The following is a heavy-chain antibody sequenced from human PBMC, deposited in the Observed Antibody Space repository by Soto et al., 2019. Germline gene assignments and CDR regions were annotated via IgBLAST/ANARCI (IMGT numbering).Heavy chain of an antibody. Sequence: QVHLVASGGGLVKPGGALRLSCVASGITLSDNYRTWIRQAPGKGLEWLSYISNSDYTTYYADSVKGRFTISRDNAKNSLYRQLNGLRVEDTAVYYCASGKWSLDYWGQGILVTVSS. CDR1: GITLSDNY. D-gene: IGHD2-8*01. CDR2: ISNSDYTT. J-gene: IGHJ4*02. V-gene: IGHV3-11*01. CDR3: ASGKWSLDY.